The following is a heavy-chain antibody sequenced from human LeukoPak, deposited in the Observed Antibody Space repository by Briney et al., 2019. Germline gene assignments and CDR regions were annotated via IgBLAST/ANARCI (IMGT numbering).Heavy chain of an antibody. V-gene: IGHV3-23*01. J-gene: IGHJ3*02. D-gene: IGHD3-22*01. CDR2: ISASGGAT. CDR1: GFTFSSYS. Sequence: GGSLRLSCAASGFTFSSYSMTWVRQAPGKGLEWVFGISASGGATYYADSVKGRFAISRDNSKNALYLQMNSLRAEDTALYYCAKRPRDSSGYYLGAFDMWGQGTMVTVSS. CDR3: AKRPRDSSGYYLGAFDM.